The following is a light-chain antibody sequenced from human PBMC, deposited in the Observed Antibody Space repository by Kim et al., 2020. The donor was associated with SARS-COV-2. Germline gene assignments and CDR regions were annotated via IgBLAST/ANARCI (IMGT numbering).Light chain of an antibody. CDR3: QQYQNKLT. CDR2: DAA. J-gene: IGKJ4*01. CDR1: QDINTH. Sequence: SATVGDRVTLTCQASQDINTHLNWYQQKPGKAPKVLIYDAANLKTGVPSRFSGSGSGTDFTFTISSLQPEDIATYYCQQYQNKLTFGGGTKVDIK. V-gene: IGKV1-33*01.